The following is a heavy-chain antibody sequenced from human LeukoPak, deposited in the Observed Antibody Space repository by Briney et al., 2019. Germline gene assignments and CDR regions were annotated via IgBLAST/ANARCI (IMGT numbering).Heavy chain of an antibody. V-gene: IGHV5-51*01. CDR1: RYSFTSYW. D-gene: IGHD2-15*01. CDR2: IYPGDSDT. Sequence: GESLKISCKGSRYSFTSYWIGWVRQMPGKGLEWMGIIYPGDSDTRYSPSFQGQVTISADKSIGTAYLQWNSLKASDTAMYYCARFVGACSGGSCYSDYWGQGTLVTVSS. CDR3: ARFVGACSGGSCYSDY. J-gene: IGHJ4*02.